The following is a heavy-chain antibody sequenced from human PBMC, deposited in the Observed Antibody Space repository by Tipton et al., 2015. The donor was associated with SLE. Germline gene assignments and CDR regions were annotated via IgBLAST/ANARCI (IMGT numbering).Heavy chain of an antibody. J-gene: IGHJ4*02. Sequence: QLVQSGAEVKKPGASMKISCKASGYTFTSYSMHWVRQPPGQGLEWMGIINTSGGSTNYAQKFQGRVTVTRDTSTRTVYMELSSVTSEDTAVYYCARVSWEWGLHFDYGAQATLVSVSS. CDR1: GYTFTSYS. CDR2: INTSGGST. CDR3: ARVSWEWGLHFDY. V-gene: IGHV1-46*01. D-gene: IGHD3-16*01.